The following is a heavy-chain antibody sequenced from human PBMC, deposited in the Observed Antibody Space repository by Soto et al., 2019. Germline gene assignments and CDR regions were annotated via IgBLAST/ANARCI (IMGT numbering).Heavy chain of an antibody. CDR2: IYYSGST. J-gene: IGHJ6*02. CDR1: GRSISSYY. D-gene: IGHD3-10*01. CDR3: ARDDSRRGMDV. Sequence: SETLSLTCTVSGRSISSYYCSWIRQPPGKGLEWIGYIYYSGSTNYNPSLKSRVTISVDTSKNQFSLKLSSVTAADTAVYYCARDDSRRGMDVWGQGTTVTVSS. V-gene: IGHV4-59*01.